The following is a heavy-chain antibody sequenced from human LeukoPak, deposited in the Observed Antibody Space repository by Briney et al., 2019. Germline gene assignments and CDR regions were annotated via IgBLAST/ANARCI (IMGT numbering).Heavy chain of an antibody. Sequence: SETLSLTCTVSGGSISSYYWSWIRQPPGKGLEWIGYIYYSGSTNYNPSLKSRVTISVDKSKNQFSLKLSSVTAADTAVYYCVRVRSYSSSWVFDYWGQGTLVTVSS. J-gene: IGHJ4*02. CDR1: GGSISSYY. D-gene: IGHD6-13*01. CDR3: VRVRSYSSSWVFDY. CDR2: IYYSGST. V-gene: IGHV4-59*12.